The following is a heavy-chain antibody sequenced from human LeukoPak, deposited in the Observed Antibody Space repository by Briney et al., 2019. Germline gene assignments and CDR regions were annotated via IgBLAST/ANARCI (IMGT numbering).Heavy chain of an antibody. CDR1: GFTVSSNY. CDR2: FYSGGDT. J-gene: IGHJ3*02. Sequence: GGSLRLSCAASGFTVSSNYMSWVRQAPGKGLECVSVFYSGGDTYYADSVKGRFTISRDSSKNMVYLQMNSLRAEDTAVYYCARGRGMIVVKDAFDIWGQGTMVTVSS. V-gene: IGHV3-66*01. CDR3: ARGRGMIVVKDAFDI. D-gene: IGHD3-22*01.